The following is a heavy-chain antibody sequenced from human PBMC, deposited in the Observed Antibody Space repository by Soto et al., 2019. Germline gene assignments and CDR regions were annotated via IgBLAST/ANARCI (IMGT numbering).Heavy chain of an antibody. V-gene: IGHV3-64D*06. Sequence: GGSRRLSCSASGFTFSSYAMDWVRQAQGKGVXYVXGIXXNXGXXXYXXSVKGRFTISRDNSKNTLYLQMSSLRAEDTAVYDCVRTGIAAILGDYWGQGTLVTGSS. CDR1: GFTFSSYA. J-gene: IGHJ4*02. D-gene: IGHD2-2*02. CDR3: VRTGIAAILGDY. CDR2: IXXNXGXX.